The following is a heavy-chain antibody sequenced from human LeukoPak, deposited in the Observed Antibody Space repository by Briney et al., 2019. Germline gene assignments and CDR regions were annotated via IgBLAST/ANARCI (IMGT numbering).Heavy chain of an antibody. CDR3: ARGDYYGSGSYYNPGDYYGMDV. Sequence: SETLSLTCTVSGGSISSYYWSWIRQPPGKGLEWIGYIYYSGSTNYNPSLKSRVTISVDASKNQFSLKLSSVTAADTAVYYCARGDYYGSGSYYNPGDYYGMDVWGKRTTVTVSS. CDR2: IYYSGST. J-gene: IGHJ6*04. V-gene: IGHV4-59*01. CDR1: GGSISSYY. D-gene: IGHD3-10*01.